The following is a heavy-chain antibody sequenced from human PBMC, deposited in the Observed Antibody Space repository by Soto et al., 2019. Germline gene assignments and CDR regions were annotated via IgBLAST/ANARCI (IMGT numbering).Heavy chain of an antibody. Sequence: EASVKVSCKASGYTFTSYGISWVRQAPGQGLEWMGWISAYNGNTNYAQKLQGRVTMTTDTSTSTAYMELRSLRSDDTAVYYCARVVEGSPMNWFDPWGQGTLVTVSS. CDR1: GYTFTSYG. CDR3: ARVVEGSPMNWFDP. CDR2: ISAYNGNT. J-gene: IGHJ5*02. V-gene: IGHV1-18*01. D-gene: IGHD6-13*01.